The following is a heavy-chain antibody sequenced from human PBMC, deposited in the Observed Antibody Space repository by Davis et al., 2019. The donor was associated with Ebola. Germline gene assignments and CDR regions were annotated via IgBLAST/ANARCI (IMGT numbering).Heavy chain of an antibody. D-gene: IGHD5-24*01. CDR3: ARDLQSESLDY. CDR2: IWYDGSNK. J-gene: IGHJ4*02. Sequence: PGGSLRLSCAASGFTLSSYGMHWVRQAPGKGLEWVAVIWYDGSNKYYADSVKGRFTISRDNSKNTLYLQMNSLRAEDTAVYYCARDLQSESLDYWGQGTLVTVSS. CDR1: GFTLSSYG. V-gene: IGHV3-33*01.